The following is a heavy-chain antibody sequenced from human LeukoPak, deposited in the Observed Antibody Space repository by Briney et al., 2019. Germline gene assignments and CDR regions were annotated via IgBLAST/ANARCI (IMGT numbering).Heavy chain of an antibody. V-gene: IGHV3-33*01. CDR1: GFSFSTYG. J-gene: IGHJ4*02. CDR3: AGDTPPGGDYYFDY. D-gene: IGHD3-16*01. Sequence: GGSLGLSCAASGFSFSTYGMHWFRQAPGKGLEWVALIWNAGTNTYYADSVKGRFTISRDNSKNTLYPQMNSLRAEDTAVYYCAGDTPPGGDYYFDYWGQGTLVIVSS. CDR2: IWNAGTNT.